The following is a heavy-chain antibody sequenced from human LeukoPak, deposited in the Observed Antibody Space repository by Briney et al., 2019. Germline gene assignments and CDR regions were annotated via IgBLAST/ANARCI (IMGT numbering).Heavy chain of an antibody. V-gene: IGHV4-59*08. D-gene: IGHD2-2*01. CDR1: GGAISSDY. J-gene: IGHJ4*02. Sequence: SETLSLTCTVSGGAISSDYWGWIRQPPGKALGWIGNIYHSGGTTYTPSLQSPVTISVDTSKTKFSLKLSSVTAADTAVYYCARQGRNRDFCSSISCHYFDFWGQGALATVSS. CDR2: IYHSGGT. CDR3: ARQGRNRDFCSSISCHYFDF.